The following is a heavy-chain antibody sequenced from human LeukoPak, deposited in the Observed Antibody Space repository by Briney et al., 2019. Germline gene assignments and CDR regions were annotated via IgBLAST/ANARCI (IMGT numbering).Heavy chain of an antibody. CDR3: ARFMSGWYSDY. CDR1: GGSFRGYY. Sequence: SETLSLTCAVYGGSFRGYYWSWIRQPPGKGLEWIGEINHSGSTNYNPSLKRRVTISVDTSKSQFSLKLSSVTAADTAVYYCARFMSGWYSDYWGQGALVTVSS. V-gene: IGHV4-34*01. CDR2: INHSGST. J-gene: IGHJ4*02. D-gene: IGHD6-19*01.